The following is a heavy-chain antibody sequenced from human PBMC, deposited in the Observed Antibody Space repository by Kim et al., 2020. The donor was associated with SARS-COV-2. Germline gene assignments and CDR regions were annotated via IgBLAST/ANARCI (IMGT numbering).Heavy chain of an antibody. CDR3: ARRPRGITSGMDV. D-gene: IGHD3-10*01. Sequence: CPPFQGQLTTTADKSISTAYLQWSSLKASDTAMYYCARRPRGITSGMDVWGQGTTVTVSS. V-gene: IGHV5-51*01. J-gene: IGHJ6*02.